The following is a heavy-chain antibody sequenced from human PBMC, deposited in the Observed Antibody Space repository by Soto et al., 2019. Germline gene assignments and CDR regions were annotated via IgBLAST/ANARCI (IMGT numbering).Heavy chain of an antibody. CDR2: ISWDGGST. CDR3: AKEVFVDTAMVGDYYGMEG. Sequence: APGKGLEWVSLISWDGGSTYYADSVKGRFTISRDNSKNSLYLQMNSLRTEDTALYYCAKEVFVDTAMVGDYYGMEGWGQGTTVPVS. V-gene: IGHV3-43*01. D-gene: IGHD5-18*01. J-gene: IGHJ6*02.